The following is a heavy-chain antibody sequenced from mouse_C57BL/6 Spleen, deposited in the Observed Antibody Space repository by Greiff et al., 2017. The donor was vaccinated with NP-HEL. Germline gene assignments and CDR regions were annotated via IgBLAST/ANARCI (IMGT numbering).Heavy chain of an antibody. CDR1: GFTFSSYA. J-gene: IGHJ2*01. Sequence: EVQGVESGGGLVKPGGSLKLSCAASGFTFSSYAMSWVRQTPEKRLEWVATISDGGSYTYYPDNVKGRFTISRDKAKNNLYLQMSHLKSEDTAMYYCARDGRDGYYVNYWGQGTTLTVSS. D-gene: IGHD2-3*01. CDR3: ARDGRDGYYVNY. V-gene: IGHV5-4*01. CDR2: ISDGGSYT.